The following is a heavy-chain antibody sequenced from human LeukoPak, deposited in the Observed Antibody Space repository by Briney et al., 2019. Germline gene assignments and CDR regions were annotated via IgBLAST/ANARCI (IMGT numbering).Heavy chain of an antibody. Sequence: GGSLRLSCAASGFTFSSYAMSWVRQAPGKGLEWVSAISGSGGSTYYADSVKGRFTISRENSKNTLYLQMNSLRAEDTAVYYCAKAIWWFGELLSDYFDYWGQGTLVTVSS. D-gene: IGHD3-10*01. CDR3: AKAIWWFGELLSDYFDY. J-gene: IGHJ4*02. CDR1: GFTFSSYA. CDR2: ISGSGGST. V-gene: IGHV3-23*01.